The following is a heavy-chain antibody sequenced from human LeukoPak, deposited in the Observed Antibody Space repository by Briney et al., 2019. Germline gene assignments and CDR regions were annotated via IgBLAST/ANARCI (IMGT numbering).Heavy chain of an antibody. CDR3: AKDLNLVVSGPDTTGWDY. J-gene: IGHJ4*02. CDR2: ISYDGSNK. CDR1: GFTFSSYG. D-gene: IGHD2-15*01. V-gene: IGHV3-30*18. Sequence: GGSLRLSCAASGFTFSSYGMHWVRQAPGKGLEWVALISYDGSNKYYAGSVKGRFTISRDNSKNTLDLQMNSLRVEDTAVYYCAKDLNLVVSGPDTTGWDYWGRGTLVTVSS.